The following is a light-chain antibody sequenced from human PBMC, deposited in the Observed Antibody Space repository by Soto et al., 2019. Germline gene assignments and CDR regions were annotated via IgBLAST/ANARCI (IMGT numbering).Light chain of an antibody. J-gene: IGKJ2*01. CDR2: AAS. CDR1: QSVSSIY. CDR3: QQYGSSPPMYT. Sequence: EIVLTQSPDTLSLSPGERATLSCRASQSVSSIYLAWYQQKPGQPPSLLIYAASTRATGIPDRFSGSGSGTDFTLTVSRLEPEDFAVYFCQQYGSSPPMYTFGQGTKLEIK. V-gene: IGKV3-20*01.